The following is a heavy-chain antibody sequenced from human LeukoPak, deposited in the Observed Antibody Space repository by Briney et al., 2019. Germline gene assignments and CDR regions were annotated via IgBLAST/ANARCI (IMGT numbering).Heavy chain of an antibody. Sequence: PSQTLSLTCTVSDGSISSGDYYWSWIRQPPGKGLDWIGNIYYTVSTFYNPSLKSRVAISVDTSKNLFSLKLTSVTAADTAVYYCARNDCSSTSCQFGDAFDIWGQGAMVTVSS. J-gene: IGHJ3*02. D-gene: IGHD2-2*01. V-gene: IGHV4-30-4*08. CDR1: DGSISSGDYY. CDR2: IYYTVST. CDR3: ARNDCSSTSCQFGDAFDI.